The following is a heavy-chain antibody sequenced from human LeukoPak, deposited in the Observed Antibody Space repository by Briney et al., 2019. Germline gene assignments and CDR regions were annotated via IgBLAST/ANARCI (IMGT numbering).Heavy chain of an antibody. D-gene: IGHD4-23*01. CDR2: IYHSGST. CDR3: TREGGTSFDY. Sequence: SETLSLTCTVSGYSISSGYYWGWIRQPPGKGLEWIGSIYHSGSTYYNPSLKSRVTISVDMSKSQFSLKLSSVTAADTAVYYCTREGGTSFDYWGQGTLVTVSS. J-gene: IGHJ4*02. V-gene: IGHV4-38-2*02. CDR1: GYSISSGYY.